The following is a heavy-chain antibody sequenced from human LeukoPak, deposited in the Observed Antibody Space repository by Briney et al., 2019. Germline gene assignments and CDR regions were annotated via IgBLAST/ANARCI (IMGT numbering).Heavy chain of an antibody. Sequence: PGGSLRLSCAASGFTFSSYAMHWVRQAPGKGLEWVTIISYDGTNKYYADSVKGRFTISRDNSKNTLFLQMNSLRSEDTAVYYCARGARRLRYFDWLLIPYGVEAEPYYMDVWGKGTTVTISS. D-gene: IGHD3-9*01. CDR1: GFTFSSYA. CDR3: ARGARRLRYFDWLLIPYGVEAEPYYMDV. J-gene: IGHJ6*03. CDR2: ISYDGTNK. V-gene: IGHV3-30*04.